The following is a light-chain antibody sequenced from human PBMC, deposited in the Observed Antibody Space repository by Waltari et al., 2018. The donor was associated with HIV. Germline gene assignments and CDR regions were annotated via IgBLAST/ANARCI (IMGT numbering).Light chain of an antibody. Sequence: SYVVIQPPSLSLAPGTTATLPCGGHNIGDKSVHWYQQRPGQAPVLVLYDDTDRPSGSPERFSGANSGNTATLTISRVEAGDEADYYCQVWDSASASRVFGGGTKVTVL. V-gene: IGLV3-21*03. J-gene: IGLJ3*02. CDR3: QVWDSASASRV. CDR1: NIGDKS. CDR2: DDT.